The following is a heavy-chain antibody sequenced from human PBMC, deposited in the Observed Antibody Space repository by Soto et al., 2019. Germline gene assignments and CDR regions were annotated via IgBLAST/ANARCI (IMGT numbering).Heavy chain of an antibody. D-gene: IGHD1-1*01. V-gene: IGHV3-11*06. CDR1: GFTFSDYD. Sequence: GGSLRLSCAASGFTFSDYDMCWIRQAPGKGLEWLSYVTGSGSYRNSADSVEGRFTISRDNVKNSLHLQMNSLRAEDTAVYYCARLAYKTYWYEVDYWGQGTLVTVSS. CDR3: ARLAYKTYWYEVDY. CDR2: VTGSGSYR. J-gene: IGHJ4*02.